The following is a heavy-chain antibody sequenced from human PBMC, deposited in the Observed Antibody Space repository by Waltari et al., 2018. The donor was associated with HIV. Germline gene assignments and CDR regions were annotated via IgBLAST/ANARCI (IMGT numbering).Heavy chain of an antibody. CDR1: GYPLSDLS. CDR3: VTLYNESPLYSDF. CDR2: FDPKNGKP. Sequence: QLIQSTSELQRPGASVTISCKVSGYPLSDLSMQWVRQGRGQRLEWMGGFDPKNGKPVYSQRFWGRVSLAEDTSEDTAFLELNRLTSDDTAVYYCVTLYNESPLYSDFWGQGTLVTV. D-gene: IGHD3-10*01. J-gene: IGHJ4*02. V-gene: IGHV1-24*01.